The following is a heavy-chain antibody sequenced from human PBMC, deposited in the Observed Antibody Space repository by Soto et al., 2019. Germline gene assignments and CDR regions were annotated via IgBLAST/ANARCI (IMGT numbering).Heavy chain of an antibody. V-gene: IGHV3-7*01. CDR3: ARVFDYGSGSYAFDI. J-gene: IGHJ3*02. CDR1: GFTFSSYW. D-gene: IGHD3-10*01. Sequence: PGGSLRLSCAASGFTFSSYWMSWVRQAPGKGLGWVANIKQDGSEKYYVDSVKGRFTISRDNAKNSLYLQMNSLRAEDTAVYYCARVFDYGSGSYAFDIWGQGTMVTVS. CDR2: IKQDGSEK.